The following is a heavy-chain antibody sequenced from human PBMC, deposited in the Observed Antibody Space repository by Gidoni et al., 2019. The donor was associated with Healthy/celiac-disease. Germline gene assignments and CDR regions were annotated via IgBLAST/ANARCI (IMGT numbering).Heavy chain of an antibody. J-gene: IGHJ6*02. CDR3: ARCMVRGVFRHYYYYGMDV. V-gene: IGHV3-21*01. CDR2: ISSSSSYI. Sequence: EVQLVESGGGLVKPGGSLRLSCAASGFTFSSYSMNWVRQAPGKGLEWVSSISSSSSYIYYADSVKGRFTISRDNAKNSLYLQMNSLRAEDTAVYYCARCMVRGVFRHYYYYGMDVWGQGTTVTVSS. D-gene: IGHD3-10*01. CDR1: GFTFSSYS.